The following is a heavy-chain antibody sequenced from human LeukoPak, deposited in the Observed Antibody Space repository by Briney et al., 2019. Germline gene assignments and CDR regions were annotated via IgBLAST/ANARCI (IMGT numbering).Heavy chain of an antibody. D-gene: IGHD3-22*01. Sequence: GESLKISCKGSGYIVTSYWIGWVRQMPGKGLEWMGIIYPGDSDTRYSPSFQGQVTISADKSISTAYLQWSSLKASDTAMYYCARHRYYYDSSGYYFDYWGQGALVTVSS. J-gene: IGHJ4*02. CDR1: GYIVTSYW. CDR2: IYPGDSDT. V-gene: IGHV5-51*01. CDR3: ARHRYYYDSSGYYFDY.